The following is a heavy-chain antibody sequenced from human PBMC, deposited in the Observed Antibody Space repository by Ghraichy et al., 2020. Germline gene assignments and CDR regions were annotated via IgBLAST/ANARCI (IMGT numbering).Heavy chain of an antibody. CDR1: GFTFSNYA. V-gene: IGHV3-30-3*01. D-gene: IGHD6-13*01. CDR3: ARVGGYSSSLRDDDFDI. CDR2: ISSDGTNK. J-gene: IGHJ3*02. Sequence: GGSLRLSCAASGFTFSNYAMHWVRQAPGKGLEWVTLISSDGTNKYYADSVKGRFTLSRDNSKNTLYLQMNSLRAEDTAVYYCARVGGYSSSLRDDDFDIWGQGTMVTVSS.